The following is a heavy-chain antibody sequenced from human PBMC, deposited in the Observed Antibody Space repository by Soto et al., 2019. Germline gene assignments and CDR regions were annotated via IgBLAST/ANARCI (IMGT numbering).Heavy chain of an antibody. CDR3: ARDVPNWSPDSDYYGMDV. Sequence: EVLLVESGGGLIQPGGSLRLSCAASGFSVSSYYMTWVRQAPGKGLEWVSVTYTGGTRHYADSVRGRFTISRDNSKNTVDLQMTSLRADDTAVYYCARDVPNWSPDSDYYGMDVWGQGTTVTVAS. J-gene: IGHJ6*02. CDR1: GFSVSSYY. CDR2: TYTGGTR. D-gene: IGHD1-1*01. V-gene: IGHV3-53*01.